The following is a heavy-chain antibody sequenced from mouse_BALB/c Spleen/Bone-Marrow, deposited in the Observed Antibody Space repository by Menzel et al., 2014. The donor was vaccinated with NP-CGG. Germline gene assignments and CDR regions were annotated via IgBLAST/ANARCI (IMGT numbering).Heavy chain of an antibody. D-gene: IGHD3-1*01. J-gene: IGHJ4*01. CDR3: ARQLGPTYAMDY. CDR1: GYAFTNYL. Sequence: QVQLQQSGAELVRPGTSVKVSCKASGYAFTNYLIGWVKQRPGQGLEWIGVINPGSGGTNYNEKFKGKATLTADKSSSTAYMQLSSLTSDDSAVYFCARQLGPTYAMDYWGQGTSVTVAS. V-gene: IGHV1-54*01. CDR2: INPGSGGT.